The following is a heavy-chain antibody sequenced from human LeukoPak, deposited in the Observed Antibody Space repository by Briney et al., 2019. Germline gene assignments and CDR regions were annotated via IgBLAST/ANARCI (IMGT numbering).Heavy chain of an antibody. CDR3: ARAPFGSGYLFDY. D-gene: IGHD5-12*01. J-gene: IGHJ4*02. CDR2: ISYDGSNK. Sequence: GGSLRLSCAASGFTFSSYAMHWVRQAPGEGLEWVAVISYDGSNKYYADSVKGRFTISRDNSKNTLYLQMNSLRAEDTAVYYCARAPFGSGYLFDYWGQGTLVTVSS. V-gene: IGHV3-30*04. CDR1: GFTFSSYA.